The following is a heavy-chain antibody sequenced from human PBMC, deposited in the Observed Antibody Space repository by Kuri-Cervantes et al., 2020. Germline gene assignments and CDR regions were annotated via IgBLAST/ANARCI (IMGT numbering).Heavy chain of an antibody. Sequence: GESLKISCAASGFTFSSYSVNWVRQAPGKGLEWVSYIVGNGDTINYADSVKGRFTISRANAKNSLYPQMNSLRAEDTAAYYCARETRPDSSGYYDSFDIWGQGTMVTVSS. CDR3: ARETRPDSSGYYDSFDI. J-gene: IGHJ3*02. CDR1: GFTFSSYS. V-gene: IGHV3-48*01. CDR2: IVGNGDTI. D-gene: IGHD3-22*01.